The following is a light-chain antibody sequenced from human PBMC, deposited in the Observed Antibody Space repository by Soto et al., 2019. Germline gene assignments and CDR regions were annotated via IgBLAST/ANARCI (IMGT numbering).Light chain of an antibody. V-gene: IGKV1-39*01. CDR3: QQSYSMPPS. CDR2: GAS. Sequence: DIQMSQSPSSLSAYVGDRVTITCRASQRIKSYLYWYQHKPGKAPKLLIYGASSLQSGVPSRFSGSGSGTDFTLTISSLQPEDFATYYCQQSYSMPPSFGQRTRLAIK. CDR1: QRIKSY. J-gene: IGKJ5*01.